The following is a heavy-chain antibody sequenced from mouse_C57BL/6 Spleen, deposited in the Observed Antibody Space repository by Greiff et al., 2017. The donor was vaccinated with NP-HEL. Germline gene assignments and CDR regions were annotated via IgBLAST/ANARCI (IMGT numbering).Heavy chain of an antibody. V-gene: IGHV1-82*01. CDR3: AKERHDGCSRYLDG. CDR1: GYAFSSSW. D-gene: IGHD2-3*01. CDR2: IYPGDGDT. Sequence: VQLQQSGPELVKPGASVKISCKASGYAFSSSWMNWVKQRPGKGLEWIGRIYPGDGDTSYNGMFKGKATLTADKSSSTTYMQLSSLTSEESAVYFGAKERHDGCSRYLDGWGTGTTVTDSS. J-gene: IGHJ1*03.